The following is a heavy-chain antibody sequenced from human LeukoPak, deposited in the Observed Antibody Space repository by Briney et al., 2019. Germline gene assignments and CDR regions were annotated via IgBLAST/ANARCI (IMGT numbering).Heavy chain of an antibody. V-gene: IGHV4-34*01. CDR1: GGSFSDYY. CDR2: INHSGSTT. Sequence: SETLSLTCAVYGGSFSDYYWTWIRQPPGKGLEWIGEINHSGSTTNYNPSLKNRVTISVDMYKNQFSLKLISVTAADAAVYYCARRRWGYGSGSYDYWGQGTLVTVSS. J-gene: IGHJ4*02. D-gene: IGHD3-10*01. CDR3: ARRRWGYGSGSYDY.